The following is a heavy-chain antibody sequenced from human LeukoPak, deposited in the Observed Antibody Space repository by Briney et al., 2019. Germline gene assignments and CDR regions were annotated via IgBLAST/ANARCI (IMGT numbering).Heavy chain of an antibody. CDR2: ISSSSSYI. D-gene: IGHD3-22*01. CDR1: GFTFSSYS. Sequence: GGSLRLSCAASGFTFSSYSMNWVRQAPGKGLEWVSSISSSSSYIYYADSVKGRFTISRDNAKNSLYLQMNSLRAEDTAVYYCARDLWDDYYDSSGYTGGYWGQGTLVTVSS. J-gene: IGHJ4*02. CDR3: ARDLWDDYYDSSGYTGGY. V-gene: IGHV3-21*01.